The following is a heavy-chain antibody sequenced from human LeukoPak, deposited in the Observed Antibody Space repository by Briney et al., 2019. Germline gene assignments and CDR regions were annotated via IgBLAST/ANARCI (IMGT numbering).Heavy chain of an antibody. CDR2: FDPENAEI. D-gene: IGHD3-3*01. CDR3: ATRGSDFWSGFDY. J-gene: IGHJ4*02. Sequence: ASVKVSCKLSGNTLRELPIQWVRQAGGKGLEWMAGFDPENAEIVYAQKFQGRVIMTEDTSNNTAYMELTSLTSDDTALYYCATRGSDFWSGFDYWGQGTQVTVSS. V-gene: IGHV1-24*01. CDR1: GNTLRELP.